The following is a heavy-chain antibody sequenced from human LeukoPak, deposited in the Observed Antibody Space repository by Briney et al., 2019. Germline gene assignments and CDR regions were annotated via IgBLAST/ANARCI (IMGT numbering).Heavy chain of an antibody. V-gene: IGHV3-21*01. J-gene: IGHJ3*02. Sequence: GGSLRLSCAASGFTFSSYSMNWVRQAPGKGLEWVSSISSSSSYIYYAESVKSRFTISRDNAKNSPYLQMNSLRAEDTAVYYCARDDDYGDYGDAFDIWGQGTMVTVSS. CDR1: GFTFSSYS. D-gene: IGHD4-17*01. CDR2: ISSSSSYI. CDR3: ARDDDYGDYGDAFDI.